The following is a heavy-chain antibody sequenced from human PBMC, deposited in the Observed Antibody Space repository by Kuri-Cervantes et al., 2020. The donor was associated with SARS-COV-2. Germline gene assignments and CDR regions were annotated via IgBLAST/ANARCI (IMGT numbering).Heavy chain of an antibody. CDR1: GGSISSGDYY. Sequence: SCTVSGGSISSGDYYWSWIRQPPGKGLEWIGYIYYSGSTYYNPSLKSRVTISVDTSKNQFSLKLSSVTAADTAVYYCARGWTTVTTPYFDYWAQGTLVTVSS. J-gene: IGHJ4*02. D-gene: IGHD4-11*01. V-gene: IGHV4-30-4*08. CDR3: ARGWTTVTTPYFDY. CDR2: IYYSGST.